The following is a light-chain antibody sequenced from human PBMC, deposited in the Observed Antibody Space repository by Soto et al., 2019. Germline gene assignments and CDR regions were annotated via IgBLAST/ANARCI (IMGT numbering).Light chain of an antibody. Sequence: EIVLTQSPATLSLSPGERATLSCRASQSVSSYFAWYQQKPGQAPRLLIYDASNRATGIPARFSGSGSGTDFTLTISILEPEDFSVYYCQQRSNWPLPVGGGTKVEIK. CDR3: QQRSNWPLP. CDR2: DAS. CDR1: QSVSSY. V-gene: IGKV3-11*01. J-gene: IGKJ4*01.